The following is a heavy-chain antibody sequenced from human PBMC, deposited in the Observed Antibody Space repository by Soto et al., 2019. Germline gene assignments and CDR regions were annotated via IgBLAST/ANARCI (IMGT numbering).Heavy chain of an antibody. J-gene: IGHJ3*02. CDR1: GYTFTSYY. CDR3: ARDRQWGFLSGAFDI. V-gene: IGHV1-46*01. CDR2: INPSGGST. Sequence: QVQLVQSGAEVKKPGASVKVSCKASGYTFTSYYMHWVRQAPGQGLEWMGIINPSGGSTSYAQKFQGRVTMTRDTSASTVYMELSSLRSEDTAVYYCARDRQWGFLSGAFDIWGQGTMVTVSS. D-gene: IGHD2-8*01.